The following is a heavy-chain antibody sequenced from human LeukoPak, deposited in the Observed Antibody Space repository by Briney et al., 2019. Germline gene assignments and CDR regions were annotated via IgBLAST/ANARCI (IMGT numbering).Heavy chain of an antibody. V-gene: IGHV1-69*04. D-gene: IGHD2-2*01. CDR3: ARGMDCSSTSCSDYYYYYGMDV. CDR2: IIPIFGIA. J-gene: IGHJ6*02. CDR1: GGTFSSYA. Sequence: SVKVSCKASGGTFSSYAISWVRQAPGQGLEWMGRIIPIFGIANYAQKFQGRVTITADKPTSTAYMELSSLRSEDTAVYYCARGMDCSSTSCSDYYYYYGMDVWGQGTTVTVSS.